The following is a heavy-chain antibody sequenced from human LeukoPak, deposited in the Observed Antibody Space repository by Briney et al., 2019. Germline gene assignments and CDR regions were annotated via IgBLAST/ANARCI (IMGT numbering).Heavy chain of an antibody. D-gene: IGHD6-6*01. J-gene: IGHJ3*02. CDR2: IYPYSGDT. Sequence: ASVKVSCTASGYTFTGYYIHWVRQAPGQGLEWMGWIYPYSGDTNYAQNFQGRVTMTRATSISTAYMELSSPKSDDTAVYYCARDRNSGSSLDIWGQGTMLTVSS. CDR3: ARDRNSGSSLDI. V-gene: IGHV1-2*02. CDR1: GYTFTGYY.